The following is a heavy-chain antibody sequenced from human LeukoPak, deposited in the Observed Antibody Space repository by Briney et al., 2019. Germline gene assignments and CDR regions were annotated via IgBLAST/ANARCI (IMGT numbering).Heavy chain of an antibody. CDR1: GFTFCDYA. V-gene: IGHV3-23*01. CDR2: ITGSGGST. CDR3: AKVAIALIAVVKSPIDS. Sequence: GGSLRLSCAASGFTFCDYAMSWVRQAPGKGLEWVSGITGSGGSTYYADSVKGRFTISRDNSKNTLFLQMSSLRADDTAVYYCAKVAIALIAVVKSPIDSWGQGTLVTVSS. J-gene: IGHJ4*02. D-gene: IGHD3-22*01.